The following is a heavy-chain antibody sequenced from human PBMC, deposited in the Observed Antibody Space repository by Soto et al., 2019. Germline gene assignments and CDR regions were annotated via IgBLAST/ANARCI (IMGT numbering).Heavy chain of an antibody. Sequence: ASVKVSCKASGYTFTSYAMHWVRQAPGQRLEWMGGINPSNGTANYAQKFQGRVTITADESTSTAYMELSSLRSEDTAVYYCARVITRTGYAFDIWGQGTMVTVSS. CDR3: ARVITRTGYAFDI. CDR1: GYTFTSYA. V-gene: IGHV1-3*01. J-gene: IGHJ3*02. CDR2: INPSNGTA. D-gene: IGHD1-1*01.